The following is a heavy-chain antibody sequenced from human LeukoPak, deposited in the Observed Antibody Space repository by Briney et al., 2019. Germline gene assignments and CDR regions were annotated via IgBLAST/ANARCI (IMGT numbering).Heavy chain of an antibody. CDR1: GFTFSSYA. J-gene: IGHJ4*02. CDR2: ISGSGGST. CDR3: AKNDDGGWLEDY. V-gene: IGHV3-23*01. D-gene: IGHD6-19*01. Sequence: GGSLRLSCAASGFTFSSYAMSWVRQAPGKGLEWVSAISGSGGSTYYADSVKGRFTVSRDNSRNTLYLQINSLRAEDTAVYYCAKNDDGGWLEDYWGQGTLVTVSS.